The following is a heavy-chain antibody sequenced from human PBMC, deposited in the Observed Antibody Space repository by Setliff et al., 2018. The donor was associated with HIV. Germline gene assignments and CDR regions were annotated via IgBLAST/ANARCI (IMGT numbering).Heavy chain of an antibody. Sequence: ASVKVSCKASGYTFTNYYIHWVRQAPGQGLEWMGLINPSGGRTSYAQKFQGRVTFTADKSTSTVYMELSSLRSEDTAVYYCARCGAGEWHLYMDVWGKGTAVTVSS. J-gene: IGHJ6*03. CDR2: INPSGGRT. D-gene: IGHD3-16*01. CDR1: GYTFTNYY. CDR3: ARCGAGEWHLYMDV. V-gene: IGHV1-46*01.